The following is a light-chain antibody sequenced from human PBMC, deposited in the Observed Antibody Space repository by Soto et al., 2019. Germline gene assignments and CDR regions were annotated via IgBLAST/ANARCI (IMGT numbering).Light chain of an antibody. CDR3: TPYTTPTIRVL. CDR2: DVD. Sequence: QSALTQPASVSGSPGQSITISCTGTSSDVGAYNYVSWYQQHPGKAPKLMIYDVDNRPSGVCSRFSGSKSGNTASLTISGLQAEDEADYYCTPYTTPTIRVLFGTGTQLTVL. J-gene: IGLJ3*02. V-gene: IGLV2-14*03. CDR1: SSDVGAYNY.